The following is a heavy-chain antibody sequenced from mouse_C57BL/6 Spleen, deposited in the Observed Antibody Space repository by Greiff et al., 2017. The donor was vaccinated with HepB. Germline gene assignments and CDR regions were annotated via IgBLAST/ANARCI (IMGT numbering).Heavy chain of an antibody. V-gene: IGHV1-47*01. Sequence: VQLQQSGAELVKPGASVKMSCKASGYTFTTYPLEWMKQNHGKSLEWIGNFHPYNDDTKYNEKFKGKATLTVEKSSSTVYLELSRLTSDYSAVYYCAMAAYYYGSSRYWYFDVWGTGTTVTVSS. CDR1: GYTFTTYP. CDR3: AMAAYYYGSSRYWYFDV. CDR2: FHPYNDDT. J-gene: IGHJ1*03. D-gene: IGHD1-1*01.